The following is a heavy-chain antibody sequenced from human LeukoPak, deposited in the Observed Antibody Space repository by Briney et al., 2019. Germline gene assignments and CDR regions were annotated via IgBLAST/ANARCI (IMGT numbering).Heavy chain of an antibody. J-gene: IGHJ4*02. Sequence: GASVKVSCKASGYTFTGYYMHWVRQAPGQGLEWMGWINPNSGGPNYAQKFQGRVTMTRDTSISTAYMELSRLRSDDTAVYYCARDLGLGLFSTSGDPYYFDYWGQGTLVTVSS. V-gene: IGHV1-2*02. CDR3: ARDLGLGLFSTSGDPYYFDY. CDR2: INPNSGGP. D-gene: IGHD3-22*01. CDR1: GYTFTGYY.